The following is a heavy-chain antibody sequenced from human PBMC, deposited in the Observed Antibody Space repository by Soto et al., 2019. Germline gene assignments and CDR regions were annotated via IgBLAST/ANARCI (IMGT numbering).Heavy chain of an antibody. V-gene: IGHV1-69*12. CDR3: ARDRILTGSTSRSDY. Sequence: QVQLVQSGAEVKKPGSSVKVSCKASGGTFSSYAISWVRQAPGQGLEWMGGIIPIFGTANYAQKFQGRVKITADESTSTAYMEPSNLRSEDTAVYYCARDRILTGSTSRSDYWGQGTLVTVSS. J-gene: IGHJ4*02. CDR1: GGTFSSYA. D-gene: IGHD3-9*01. CDR2: IIPIFGTA.